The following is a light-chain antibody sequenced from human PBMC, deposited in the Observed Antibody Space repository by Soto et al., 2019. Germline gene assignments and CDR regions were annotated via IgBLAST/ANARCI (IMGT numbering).Light chain of an antibody. V-gene: IGKV4-1*01. CDR1: QNVFYSSNNKDF. CDR2: WAS. J-gene: IGKJ1*01. CDR3: QQYYDTPWT. Sequence: KINYKSSQNVFYSSNNKDFLAWYQQKPGQPPKLLIYWASTRQSGVPDRFSASGAGTDFTLTISSLQAEDVAVYYCQQYYDTPWTFGQGTKVDIK.